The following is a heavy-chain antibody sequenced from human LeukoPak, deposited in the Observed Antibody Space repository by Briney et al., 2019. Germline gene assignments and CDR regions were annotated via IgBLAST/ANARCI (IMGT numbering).Heavy chain of an antibody. CDR1: GFTFSRYA. CDR2: IDQDGSAE. J-gene: IGHJ4*02. CDR3: ARADNYGSILDY. V-gene: IGHV3-7*04. Sequence: GGSLRLSCAASGFTFSRYAMHWVRQSPGRGLEWVANIDQDGSAEYYVDSVGGRFTVSRDNAKNSLYLQIDSLRAEDTAVYYCARADNYGSILDYWGRGTLVTVSS. D-gene: IGHD3-10*01.